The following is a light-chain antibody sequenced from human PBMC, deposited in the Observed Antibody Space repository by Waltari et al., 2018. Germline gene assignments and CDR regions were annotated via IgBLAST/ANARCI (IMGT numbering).Light chain of an antibody. CDR3: AAWDDSLNGVI. J-gene: IGLJ2*01. V-gene: IGLV1-44*01. Sequence: QSVLTQPPSASGTPGQRVTLSCSGSSSNIGNYAVQWYQQPPGTAPKLLIYSNNQPPPGVPTRFSGSKSGTSASLVISGLQSDDEADYHCAAWDDSLNGVIFGGGTRLTVL. CDR2: SNN. CDR1: SSNIGNYA.